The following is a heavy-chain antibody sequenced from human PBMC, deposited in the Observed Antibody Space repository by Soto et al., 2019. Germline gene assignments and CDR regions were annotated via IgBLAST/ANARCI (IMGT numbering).Heavy chain of an antibody. CDR2: ISTYNGNT. Sequence: QAQLVQSGAEVKKPGASVKVSCKASGYSFTTSGITWVRQAPGQGLEWMGWISTYNGNTNYAQKFQDRVTLTTDTSTSTAYMELRSLRYDDTAVYYCARRLYGDYDYWGQGTRVTVSS. CDR3: ARRLYGDYDY. V-gene: IGHV1-18*01. J-gene: IGHJ4*02. CDR1: GYSFTTSG. D-gene: IGHD4-17*01.